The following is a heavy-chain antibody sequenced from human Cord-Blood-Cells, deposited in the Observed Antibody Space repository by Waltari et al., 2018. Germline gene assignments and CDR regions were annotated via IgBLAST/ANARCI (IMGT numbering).Heavy chain of an antibody. CDR3: ASPKDCGGDCYSRYFQH. D-gene: IGHD2-21*02. CDR2: IIPSLGIA. Sequence: QVQLVQSGAEVKKPGSSVKVSCKASGGTFSSYAISWVRQAPGQGLEWMGGIIPSLGIANYAQKCQGRVTITADESTSTAYMELSSLRSEDTAVYYCASPKDCGGDCYSRYFQHWGQGTLVTVSS. J-gene: IGHJ1*01. V-gene: IGHV1-69*04. CDR1: GGTFSSYA.